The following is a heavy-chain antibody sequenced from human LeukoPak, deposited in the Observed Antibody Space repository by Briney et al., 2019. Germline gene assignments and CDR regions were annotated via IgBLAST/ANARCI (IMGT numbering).Heavy chain of an antibody. Sequence: SETLSLTCTVSGGSISSYYWSWIRQPPGKGLEWIGYIYYSGSTNYNPSLKGRVTISVDTSKNQFSLKLSSVTAADTAVYYCASSRTGVHYFDYWGQGTLVTVSS. CDR1: GGSISSYY. CDR3: ASSRTGVHYFDY. J-gene: IGHJ4*02. CDR2: IYYSGST. D-gene: IGHD3/OR15-3a*01. V-gene: IGHV4-59*08.